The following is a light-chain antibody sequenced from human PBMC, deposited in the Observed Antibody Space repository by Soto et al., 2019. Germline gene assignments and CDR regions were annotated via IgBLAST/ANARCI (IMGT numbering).Light chain of an antibody. CDR3: QQYGRSPPFT. J-gene: IGKJ2*01. CDR2: GAS. V-gene: IGKV3-20*01. Sequence: IVLTQSPDTLSLSPGERVTLSCRASQSVSSNYIAWYQQKLGQAPRLLIYGASTRATGIPDRFSGSGSGTDFTLTISRLEPEDFAVYFCQQYGRSPPFTFGQGTKVDIK. CDR1: QSVSSNY.